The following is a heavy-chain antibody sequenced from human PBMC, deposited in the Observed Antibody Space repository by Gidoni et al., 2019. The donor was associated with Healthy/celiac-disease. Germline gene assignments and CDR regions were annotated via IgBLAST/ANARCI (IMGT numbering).Heavy chain of an antibody. CDR2: IIPIFGTA. CDR1: GGPFRRYA. J-gene: IGHJ5*02. Sequence: QVQLVQSGAEVKKPGSSVEVSCKASGGPFRRYAISWVRQAPGQGLEWMGGIIPIFGTANYAQKFQGRVTITADESTSTAYMELSSLRSEDTAVYYCARTQVTMVRGVLGGFDPWGQGTLVTVSS. CDR3: ARTQVTMVRGVLGGFDP. D-gene: IGHD3-10*01. V-gene: IGHV1-69*01.